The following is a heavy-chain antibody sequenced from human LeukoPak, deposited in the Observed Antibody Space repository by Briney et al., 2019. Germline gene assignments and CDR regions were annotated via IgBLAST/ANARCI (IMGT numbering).Heavy chain of an antibody. CDR3: AKGVVPAAMLGYFDY. D-gene: IGHD2-2*01. Sequence: GGSLRLSCAASGFTFSSYAMSWVRQAPGKGLEWVSAISGSGGSTYYADSVKGRFTISRDNSENTLYLQMNSLRAEDTAVYYCAKGVVPAAMLGYFDYWGQGTLVTVSS. V-gene: IGHV3-23*01. CDR1: GFTFSSYA. CDR2: ISGSGGST. J-gene: IGHJ4*02.